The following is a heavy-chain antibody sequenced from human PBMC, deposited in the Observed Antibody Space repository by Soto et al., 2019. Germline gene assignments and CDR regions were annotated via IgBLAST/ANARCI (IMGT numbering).Heavy chain of an antibody. V-gene: IGHV4-39*01. Sequence: SQSLSLHCTAFRRPIRGRSSFSPCISQPPGKRLQWIGIIYYSGSTYYNPSLKSRVTISVDTSKNQFSLKLSSVTAADTAVYYCARHVLIYDYVWGSYRPEGADAFDIWGQGTMVT. CDR2: IYYSGST. CDR3: ARHVLIYDYVWGSYRPEGADAFDI. CDR1: RRPIRGRSSF. D-gene: IGHD3-16*02. J-gene: IGHJ3*02.